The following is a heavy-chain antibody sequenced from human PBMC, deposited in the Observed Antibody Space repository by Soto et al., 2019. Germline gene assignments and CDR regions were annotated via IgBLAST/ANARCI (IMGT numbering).Heavy chain of an antibody. V-gene: IGHV5-51*01. CDR2: IYPADSDT. CDR3: ARPMYYYGAGDGPHAFDI. D-gene: IGHD3-10*01. Sequence: PGESLKISCTGSGYSFTSYWIGWVRQMPGKGLEWMGIIYPADSDTRYSPSFQGQVTISADKSISSAYLQWSSLKASDTAMYYCARPMYYYGAGDGPHAFDIWGQGAMVTVSS. CDR1: GYSFTSYW. J-gene: IGHJ3*02.